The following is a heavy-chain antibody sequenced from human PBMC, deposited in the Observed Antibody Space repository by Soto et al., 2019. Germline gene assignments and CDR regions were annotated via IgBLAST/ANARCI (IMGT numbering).Heavy chain of an antibody. CDR3: ARGGGSDSFDY. CDR1: GASISYGNYA. CDR2: INHLETT. V-gene: IGHV4-30-2*01. Sequence: SETLSLTCTVSGASISYGNYAWSWIRQTPGKGLEWIGYINHLETTFYNPSFESRLTLSIDRAKNQFSLNLNSMSAADRAVHFCARGGGSDSFDYWGQGILVTVSS. D-gene: IGHD1-26*01. J-gene: IGHJ4*02.